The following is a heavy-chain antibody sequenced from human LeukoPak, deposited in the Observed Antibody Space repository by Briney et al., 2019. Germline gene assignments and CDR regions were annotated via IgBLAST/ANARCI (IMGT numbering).Heavy chain of an antibody. CDR2: ISAGGGST. V-gene: IGHV3-23*01. D-gene: IGHD2-15*01. CDR1: GSTFSSYA. J-gene: IGHJ5*02. CDR3: AIGGGFDT. Sequence: PGGSLRLSCTASGSTFSSYAMSWVRQAPGKGLEYVSTISAGGGSTFYADSMKGRSAISRDNSRNTVYLQMNSLRVEDTAVYYCAIGGGFDTWGQGTLVTVSS.